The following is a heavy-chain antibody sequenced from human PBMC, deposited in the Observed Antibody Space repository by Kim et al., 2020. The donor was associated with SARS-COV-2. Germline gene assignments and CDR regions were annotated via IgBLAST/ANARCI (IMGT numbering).Heavy chain of an antibody. CDR1: GGSISSSSYY. Sequence: SETLSLTCTVSGGSISSSSYYWGWIRQPPGKGLEWIGSIYYSGSTYYNPSLKSRVTISVDTSKNQFSLKLSSVTAADTAVYYCARQEGARYYYGMDVWGQGTTVTVSS. D-gene: IGHD3-16*01. V-gene: IGHV4-39*01. CDR3: ARQEGARYYYGMDV. CDR2: IYYSGST. J-gene: IGHJ6*02.